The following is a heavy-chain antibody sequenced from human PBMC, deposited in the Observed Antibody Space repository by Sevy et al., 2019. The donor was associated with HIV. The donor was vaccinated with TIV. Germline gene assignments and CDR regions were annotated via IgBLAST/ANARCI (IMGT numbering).Heavy chain of an antibody. Sequence: GGSLRLSCAASGFTFSSYGMHWVRQAPGKGLEWVAVIWYDGSNKYYADSVKGRFTISRDKSKNTLYLQMNSLRAEDTAVYYCARDSTLLTGRVLALFDIWGQGTMVTVSS. D-gene: IGHD1-20*01. CDR3: ARDSTLLTGRVLALFDI. J-gene: IGHJ3*02. CDR1: GFTFSSYG. CDR2: IWYDGSNK. V-gene: IGHV3-33*01.